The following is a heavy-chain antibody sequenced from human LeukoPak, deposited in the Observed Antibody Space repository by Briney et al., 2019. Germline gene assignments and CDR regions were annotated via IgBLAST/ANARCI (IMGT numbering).Heavy chain of an antibody. CDR2: ISYDGSNK. Sequence: PGGSLRLSCAASGFTFSSYAMHWVRQAPGKGLEWVAVISYDGSNKYYADSVKGRFTISRDNSKNTLYLQMNSLRAEDTAVYYCAREETRRFDYWGQGTLVTVSS. CDR1: GFTFSSYA. J-gene: IGHJ4*02. D-gene: IGHD5-24*01. V-gene: IGHV3-30-3*01. CDR3: AREETRRFDY.